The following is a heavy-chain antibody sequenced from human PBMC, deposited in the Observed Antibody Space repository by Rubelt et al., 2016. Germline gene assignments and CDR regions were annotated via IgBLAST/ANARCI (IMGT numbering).Heavy chain of an antibody. V-gene: IGHV3-48*04. CDR1: GFTFSSYN. Sequence: EVHLVESGGGLVQPGGSLRLSCEASGFTFSSYNMNWVRQAPGEGVEWVSYISFSSSPISFAESVKGPLNIYRDNAKNLLYLKMNSLRPEDTAIYYCARDPADYWGQGTLVTVSS. J-gene: IGHJ4*02. CDR3: ARDPADY. CDR2: ISFSSSPI.